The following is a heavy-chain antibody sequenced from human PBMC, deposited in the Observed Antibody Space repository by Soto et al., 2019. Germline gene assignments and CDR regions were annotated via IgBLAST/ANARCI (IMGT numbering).Heavy chain of an antibody. J-gene: IGHJ4*02. CDR2: ISWNSDSI. V-gene: IGHV3-9*01. Sequence: EVQLVESGGGLVQPGRSLRLSCAASGFTFDDFAMHWLRQAPGQGLEWVSGISWNSDSIDYADSVKGRFTISRDNAKNSLYLQMNSLRAGDTAFYYCAKGESQWLVPFDSWGQGTLVTVSS. CDR1: GFTFDDFA. D-gene: IGHD6-19*01. CDR3: AKGESQWLVPFDS.